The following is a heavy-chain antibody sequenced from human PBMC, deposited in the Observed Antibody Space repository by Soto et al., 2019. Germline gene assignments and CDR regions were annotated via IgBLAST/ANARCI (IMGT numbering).Heavy chain of an antibody. Sequence: PSETLSLTCTVSGGSVNSDNFYWSWIRQPPGRGLEWIGYIYYTGSTNYNPSLKSRVTISIDTSRNQFSLKLSSVTAADTAVYYCAREFSNSPEAFDSWGQGSLVTVSS. CDR3: AREFSNSPEAFDS. CDR1: GGSVNSDNFY. V-gene: IGHV4-61*01. CDR2: IYYTGST. D-gene: IGHD6-6*01. J-gene: IGHJ4*02.